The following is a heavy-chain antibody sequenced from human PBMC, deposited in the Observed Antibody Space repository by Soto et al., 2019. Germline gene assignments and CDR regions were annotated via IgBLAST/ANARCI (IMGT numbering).Heavy chain of an antibody. V-gene: IGHV4-30-4*01. Sequence: QVQLQESGPGLVKPSQTLSLTCTVSGGSISSGNYFWSWIRQPPGKGLEWIGYIYYSGSTYYNPSLRSRVTISVETSKNQFSLKLSPVTAAATAVYYCARAEPPYSDFWSGFFDSWGQGTLVTVSS. J-gene: IGHJ4*02. CDR1: GGSISSGNYF. CDR3: ARAEPPYSDFWSGFFDS. D-gene: IGHD3-3*01. CDR2: IYYSGST.